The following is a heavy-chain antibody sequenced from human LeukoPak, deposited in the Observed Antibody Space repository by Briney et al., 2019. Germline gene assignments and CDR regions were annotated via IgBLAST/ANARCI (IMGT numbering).Heavy chain of an antibody. CDR3: ARERNYGDYGNAFDV. Sequence: ASVKVSCKASGYTFTSFYMHWVRQAPGQGLEWMGVINPSGGSTRYAQKFQGRVTMTRDTSTSTVFLELSSLRSDVTAVYYCARERNYGDYGNAFDVWGQGTKVTVSS. D-gene: IGHD4-17*01. CDR1: GYTFTSFY. J-gene: IGHJ3*01. CDR2: INPSGGST. V-gene: IGHV1-46*01.